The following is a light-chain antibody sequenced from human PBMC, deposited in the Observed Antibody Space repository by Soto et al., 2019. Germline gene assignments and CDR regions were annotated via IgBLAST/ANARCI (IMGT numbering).Light chain of an antibody. Sequence: QSALTQPASVSGSPGQSITISCTGTSTDVGGYNYVSWYQQHPGKAPKLMIYEVSNRPSGVSNRFSGSKSGNTASLTISGLQADDEAYYYCSSYTSTTTLGVFGGGTKVTVL. J-gene: IGLJ3*02. CDR1: STDVGGYNY. V-gene: IGLV2-14*01. CDR2: EVS. CDR3: SSYTSTTTLGV.